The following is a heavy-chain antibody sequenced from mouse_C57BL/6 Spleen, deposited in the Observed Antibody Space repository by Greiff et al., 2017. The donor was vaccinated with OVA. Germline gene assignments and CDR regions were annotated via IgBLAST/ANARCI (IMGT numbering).Heavy chain of an antibody. D-gene: IGHD4-1*01. V-gene: IGHV1-82*01. J-gene: IGHJ2*01. CDR2: IYPGDGDT. Sequence: QVQLQQSGPELVKPGASVKISCKASGYAFSSSWMNWVKQRPGKGLEWIGRIYPGDGDTNYNGKFKGKATLTADKSSSTAYMHLSSLTSEDSAVYFCARGDWAGGYFDYWGQGTTLTVSS. CDR1: GYAFSSSW. CDR3: ARGDWAGGYFDY.